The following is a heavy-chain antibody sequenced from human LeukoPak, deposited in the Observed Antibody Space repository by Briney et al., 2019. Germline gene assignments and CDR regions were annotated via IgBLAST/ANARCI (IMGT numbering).Heavy chain of an antibody. J-gene: IGHJ4*02. CDR2: IYYSGST. D-gene: IGHD6-13*01. CDR1: GGSISSGGHS. Sequence: SETLSLTCTVSGGSISSGGHSWSWIRQPPGKGLEWIGYIYYSGSTYYNPSLKSRVTISVDTSKNQFSLKLSSVTAADTAVYYCARVSFFAGFDYWGQGTLVTVSS. V-gene: IGHV4-31*03. CDR3: ARVSFFAGFDY.